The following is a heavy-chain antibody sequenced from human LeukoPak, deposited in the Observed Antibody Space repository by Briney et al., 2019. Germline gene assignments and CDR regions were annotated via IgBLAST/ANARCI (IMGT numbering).Heavy chain of an antibody. CDR3: AKVRYCSGVNCYPDDN. J-gene: IGHJ4*02. V-gene: IGHV3-30*02. Sequence: PGGSLRLSCAASGLTVSSNSMSWVRQAPGKGLEWVAFIQYDGRNKYYADSVKGRFTISRDNSKNMLYLEMNSLSTEDTAVYYCAKVRYCSGVNCYPDDNWGQGTLVTVSS. D-gene: IGHD2-15*01. CDR2: IQYDGRNK. CDR1: GLTVSSNS.